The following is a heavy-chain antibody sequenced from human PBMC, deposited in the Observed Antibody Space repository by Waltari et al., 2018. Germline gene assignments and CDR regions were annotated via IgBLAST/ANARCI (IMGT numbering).Heavy chain of an antibody. V-gene: IGHV3-9*01. CDR1: GFTFDDYA. Sequence: DVQLVESGGGLVQPGRSLRLSCAASGFTFDDYAMHWVRQAPGQGLEWVSGISWNSGSIGYADSVKGRFTISRDNAKNSLYLQMNSLRAEDTALYYCAKDIREEDDYGDSGGFDYWGQGTLVTVSS. D-gene: IGHD4-17*01. CDR2: ISWNSGSI. J-gene: IGHJ4*02. CDR3: AKDIREEDDYGDSGGFDY.